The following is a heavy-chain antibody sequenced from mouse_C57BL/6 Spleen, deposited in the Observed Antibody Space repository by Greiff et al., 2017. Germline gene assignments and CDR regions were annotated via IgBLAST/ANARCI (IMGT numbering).Heavy chain of an antibody. V-gene: IGHV1-62-2*01. CDR1: GYTFTEYT. CDR3: ERHEEDYYGSSYWYFDV. CDR2: FYPGSGSI. J-gene: IGHJ1*03. Sequence: VKLQESGAELVKPGASVKLSCKASGYTFTEYTIHWVKQRSGQGLEWIGWFYPGSGSIKYNEKFKDKATLTADKSSSTVYMELSRLTSEDSAVYFCERHEEDYYGSSYWYFDVWGTGTTVTVSS. D-gene: IGHD1-1*01.